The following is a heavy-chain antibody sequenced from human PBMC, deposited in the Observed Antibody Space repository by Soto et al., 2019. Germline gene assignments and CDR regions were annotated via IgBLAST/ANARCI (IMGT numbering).Heavy chain of an antibody. CDR1: GFTFSSFV. CDR3: AKGGGLSWYDY. Sequence: PGGSLRLSCAASGFTFSSFVMSWVSQAPGKGLEWVSDISSSGDRTYYSDSVKGRFTISRDKSKNTLYLQMNSLRAEDTAIYYCAKGGGLSWYDYWGQGTLVTVSS. J-gene: IGHJ4*02. V-gene: IGHV3-23*01. CDR2: ISSSGDRT. D-gene: IGHD6-13*01.